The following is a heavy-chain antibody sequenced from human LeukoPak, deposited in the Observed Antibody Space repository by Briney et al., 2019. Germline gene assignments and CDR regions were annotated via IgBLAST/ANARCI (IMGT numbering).Heavy chain of an antibody. J-gene: IGHJ6*03. Sequence: SVKVSCKTSGYTFTSYGISWVRQAPGQGLEWMGWISAYNGNTNYARKLQGRVTMTTDTSTSTAYMELRSLRSDDTAVYYCARAPRSIWTGYYMDVGGKGTTVTVSS. CDR3: ARAPRSIWTGYYMDV. V-gene: IGHV1-18*01. CDR1: GYTFTSYG. D-gene: IGHD6-13*01. CDR2: ISAYNGNT.